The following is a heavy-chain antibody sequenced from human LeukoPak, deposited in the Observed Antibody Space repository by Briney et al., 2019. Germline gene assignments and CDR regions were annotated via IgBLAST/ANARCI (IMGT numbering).Heavy chain of an antibody. Sequence: GGSLRLSCAASGYTFSDFSVNWVRQAPGKGLEWVSSISVRSNYSYYADSGRGRFTISRDDARDSLFLQMNSLRAEDTAVYFCVRLRRNNDRSGYYYYYDYWGQGTLVTVSS. J-gene: IGHJ4*02. CDR2: ISVRSNYS. V-gene: IGHV3-21*01. CDR1: GYTFSDFS. D-gene: IGHD3-22*01. CDR3: VRLRRNNDRSGYYYYYDY.